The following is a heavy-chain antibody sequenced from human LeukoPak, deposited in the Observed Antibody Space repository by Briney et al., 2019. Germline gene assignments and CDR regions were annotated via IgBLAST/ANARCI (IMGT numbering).Heavy chain of an antibody. CDR2: IIPILGIA. CDR1: GGTFSSYA. CDR3: ARYYYDSSGYSQADWYFDL. D-gene: IGHD3-22*01. Sequence: SVKVYCKASGGTFSSYAISWVRQAPGQGLEWMGRIIPILGIANYAQKFQGRVTITADKSTSTAYMELSSLRSEDTAVYYCARYYYDSSGYSQADWYFDLWGRGTLVTVSS. J-gene: IGHJ2*01. V-gene: IGHV1-69*04.